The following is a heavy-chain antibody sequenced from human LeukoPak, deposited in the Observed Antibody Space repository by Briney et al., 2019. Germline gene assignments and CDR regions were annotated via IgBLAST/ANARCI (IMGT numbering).Heavy chain of an antibody. D-gene: IGHD3-10*01. CDR2: IYYSGST. CDR3: ARIPPQGFPLRGAHDY. V-gene: IGHV4-59*08. CDR1: GGSISSYY. J-gene: IGHJ4*02. Sequence: PSETLSLTCTVSGGSISSYYWSWIRQPPGKGLEWIGYIYYSGSTNYNPSLKSRVTISVDTSKNQFSLKLSSVTAADTAVYYCARIPPQGFPLRGAHDYWGQGTLVTVSS.